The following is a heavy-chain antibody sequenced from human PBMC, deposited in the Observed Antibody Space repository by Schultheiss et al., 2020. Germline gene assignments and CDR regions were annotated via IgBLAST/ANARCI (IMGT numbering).Heavy chain of an antibody. D-gene: IGHD6-19*01. V-gene: IGHV4-34*01. CDR2: INHSGST. J-gene: IGHJ4*02. Sequence: SQTLSLTCAVYGGSFSGYYWSWIRQPPGKGLEWIGEINHSGSTNYNPSLKSRVSISVDTSKNQFSLKLNSVTAADTAVYYCARVEAVAGPSDYWGQGTLVTVSS. CDR1: GGSFSGYY. CDR3: ARVEAVAGPSDY.